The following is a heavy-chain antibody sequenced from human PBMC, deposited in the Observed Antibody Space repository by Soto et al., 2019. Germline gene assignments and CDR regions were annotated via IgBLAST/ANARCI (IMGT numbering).Heavy chain of an antibody. CDR1: GYTFTSYG. Sequence: ASVKVSCKASGYTFTSYGLSWVRQAPGQGLEWMGWISAHNGNTNYAQKLQGRVTMTTDTSTSTAYMELRSLRSDDTAVYYCARDPYYYGSGSPYNWFDPWGQGTLVTVSS. J-gene: IGHJ5*02. D-gene: IGHD3-10*01. CDR2: ISAHNGNT. CDR3: ARDPYYYGSGSPYNWFDP. V-gene: IGHV1-18*01.